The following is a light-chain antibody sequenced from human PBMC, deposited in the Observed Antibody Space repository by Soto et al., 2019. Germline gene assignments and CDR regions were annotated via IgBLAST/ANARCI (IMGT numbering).Light chain of an antibody. V-gene: IGKV3-20*01. CDR3: QHYGSSLWT. CDR1: QRVSGNF. J-gene: IGKJ1*01. Sequence: EIVLTQSPGTLSLSPGERATLSCRASQRVSGNFLAWYQQKPGLAPRLLIYAASSRATGIPDRFSGGGSGTDFTLTISRLEPEDFAVYYCQHYGSSLWTFGQGTKVEIK. CDR2: AAS.